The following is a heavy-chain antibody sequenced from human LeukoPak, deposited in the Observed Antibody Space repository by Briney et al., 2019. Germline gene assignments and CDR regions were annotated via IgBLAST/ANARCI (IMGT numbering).Heavy chain of an antibody. V-gene: IGHV1-8*03. Sequence: ASVKVSCKASGYTFTSYDINWVRQATGQGLEWMGWMNPNSGNTGYAQKFQGRVTITSNTSISTAYMELSSLRSEDTAVYYCARGQGGYSYKDAFDIWGQGTMVTVSS. CDR3: ARGQGGYSYKDAFDI. J-gene: IGHJ3*02. CDR2: MNPNSGNT. D-gene: IGHD5-18*01. CDR1: GYTFTSYD.